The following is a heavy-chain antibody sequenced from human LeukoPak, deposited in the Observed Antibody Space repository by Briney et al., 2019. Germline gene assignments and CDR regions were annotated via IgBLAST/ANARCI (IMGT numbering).Heavy chain of an antibody. V-gene: IGHV3-53*01. Sequence: PGGSLRLSCAASGFTVSSNYMSWVRQAPGKGLEWVSVIYSGGSTYYADSVKGRFTISRDNSKNTLYLQMNSLRAEDTAVYYCARHRVSLARGVSPYYYYGMDVWGQGTTVTVSS. CDR2: IYSGGST. J-gene: IGHJ6*02. CDR1: GFTVSSNY. D-gene: IGHD3-10*01. CDR3: ARHRVSLARGVSPYYYYGMDV.